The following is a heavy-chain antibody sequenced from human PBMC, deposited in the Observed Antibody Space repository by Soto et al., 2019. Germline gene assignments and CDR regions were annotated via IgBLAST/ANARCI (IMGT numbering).Heavy chain of an antibody. J-gene: IGHJ5*02. D-gene: IGHD2-2*01. V-gene: IGHV1-18*01. CDR2: ISLYSDDT. CDR1: GYTFSDYG. Sequence: ASVKVSCKTSGYTFSDYGITWVRQAPGQPLEWLGWISLYSDDTNYAQKFQGRVSMTTDTSTTTAYMELRSLRSDDTAVYYCARVVPGAEAWFGPWGQGTLVTVS. CDR3: ARVVPGAEAWFGP.